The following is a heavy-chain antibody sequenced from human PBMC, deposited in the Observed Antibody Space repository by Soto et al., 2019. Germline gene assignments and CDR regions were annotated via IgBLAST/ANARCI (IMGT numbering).Heavy chain of an antibody. CDR2: INPTFGDT. J-gene: IGHJ6*02. D-gene: IGHD3-10*01. CDR3: ARNMDYYYGPGSGNGHGF. Sequence: QVQLVQSGAEVKEPGDSVRVSCEASGYTFTAYYIHWVRQAPVQGLEWMGWINPTFGDTTYGQDCQGIVSMTREMAISTGYMELSRLTADDTAIYYCARNMDYYYGPGSGNGHGFWGQGTTVTVFS. V-gene: IGHV1-2*02. CDR1: GYTFTAYY.